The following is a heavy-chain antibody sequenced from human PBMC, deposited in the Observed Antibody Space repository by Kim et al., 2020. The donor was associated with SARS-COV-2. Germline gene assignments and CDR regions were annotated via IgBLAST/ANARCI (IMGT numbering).Heavy chain of an antibody. Sequence: ASVKVSCKASGYTFTSYDINWVRQATGQGLEWMGWMNPNSGNTGYAQKFQGRVTMTRNTSISTAYMELSSLRSEDTAVYYCARGRIKQWLLTWYYFDYWGQGTLVTVSS. J-gene: IGHJ4*02. CDR1: GYTFTSYD. CDR3: ARGRIKQWLLTWYYFDY. V-gene: IGHV1-8*01. CDR2: MNPNSGNT. D-gene: IGHD6-19*01.